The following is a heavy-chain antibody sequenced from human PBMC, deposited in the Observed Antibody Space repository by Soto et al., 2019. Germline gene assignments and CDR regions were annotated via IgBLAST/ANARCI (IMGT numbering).Heavy chain of an antibody. CDR2: INHSGST. Sequence: QVQLQQWGAGLLKPSETLSLTCAVYGGSFSGYYWSWIRQPPGKGLEWIGEINHSGSTNYNPSLKSRVTISVDTSKNQFSLKLRSVTAADTAVYYCARGRWVVPAAMVPPWFDPWGQGTLVTVSS. CDR3: ARGRWVVPAAMVPPWFDP. J-gene: IGHJ5*02. D-gene: IGHD2-2*01. V-gene: IGHV4-34*01. CDR1: GGSFSGYY.